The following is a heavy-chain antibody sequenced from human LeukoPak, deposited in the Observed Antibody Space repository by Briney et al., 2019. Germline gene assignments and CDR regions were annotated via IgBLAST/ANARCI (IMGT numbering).Heavy chain of an antibody. CDR3: ARYSSSWHYYFDY. CDR1: GFTFSSYD. J-gene: IGHJ4*02. D-gene: IGHD6-13*01. Sequence: GGSLRLSCAASGFTFSSYDMNWVRQAPGKGLEWVSYISSSGNTIYYTDSVEGRFTISRDNAQNSLYLQMNSLRAEGTAVYYCARYSSSWHYYFDYWGQGTLVTVSS. CDR2: ISSSGNTI. V-gene: IGHV3-48*03.